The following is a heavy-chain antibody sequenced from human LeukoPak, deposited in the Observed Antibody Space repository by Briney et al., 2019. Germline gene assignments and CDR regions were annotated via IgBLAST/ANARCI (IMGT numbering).Heavy chain of an antibody. J-gene: IGHJ4*02. CDR1: GFTFSIYA. CDR3: AKALTYYYDSSALDY. Sequence: GGSLRLSCAASGFTFSIYAMSWVRQAPGKGLEWVSAISGSGGSTYYADSVKGRFTISRDNSKNTLYLQMNSLRAEDTAVYYCAKALTYYYDSSALDYWGQGTLVTVSS. D-gene: IGHD3-22*01. CDR2: ISGSGGST. V-gene: IGHV3-23*01.